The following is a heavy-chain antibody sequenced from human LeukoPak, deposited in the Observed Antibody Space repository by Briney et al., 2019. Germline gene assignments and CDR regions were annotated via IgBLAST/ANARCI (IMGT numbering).Heavy chain of an antibody. V-gene: IGHV3-48*01. CDR3: AYSEAVAGFHFDS. Sequence: GGSLRLSCAASGFTFSSYSMNWVRQAPGKGLEWVSYISSSRSTIYYADSVKGRFTISRDNAKNSLYLQMNSLRAEDTAVYYCAYSEAVAGFHFDSWGQGTLVTVSS. CDR1: GFTFSSYS. J-gene: IGHJ4*02. D-gene: IGHD6-19*01. CDR2: ISSSRSTI.